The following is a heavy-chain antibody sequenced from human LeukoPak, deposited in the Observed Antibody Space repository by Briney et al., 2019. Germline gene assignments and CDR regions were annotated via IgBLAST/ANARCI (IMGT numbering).Heavy chain of an antibody. V-gene: IGHV3-48*04. CDR2: ISSSGSTI. J-gene: IGHJ4*02. Sequence: PGGSLRLSCAASGFTFSSYSMNWVRQAPGRGLEWVSYISSSGSTIYYADSVKGRFTISRDNAKNSLYLQMNSLRAEDTAVYYCAREDYYDSSGYEYWGQGTLVTVSS. CDR1: GFTFSSYS. D-gene: IGHD3-22*01. CDR3: AREDYYDSSGYEY.